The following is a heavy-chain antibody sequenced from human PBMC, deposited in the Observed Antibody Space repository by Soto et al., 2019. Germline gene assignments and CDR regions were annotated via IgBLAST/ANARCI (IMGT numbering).Heavy chain of an antibody. CDR1: GFTFSSYW. CDR3: ASGDGDRYDGNGYLGRH. D-gene: IGHD3-22*01. Sequence: EVQLVESGGGLVQPGESLTLSCAASGFTFSSYWMHWVRQAPGKGLVWVSRIKSDGSGTYYADSVKGRLTISRDNAKNTLYLQMNSLIVEDTAVYFCASGDGDRYDGNGYLGRHWGQGTLVTVSS. CDR2: IKSDGSGT. V-gene: IGHV3-74*01. J-gene: IGHJ4*02.